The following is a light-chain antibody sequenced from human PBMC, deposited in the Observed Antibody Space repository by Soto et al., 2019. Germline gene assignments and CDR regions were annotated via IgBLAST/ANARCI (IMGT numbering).Light chain of an antibody. CDR1: QSVSSY. Sequence: EIVLTQSPATLSLSPGERATLSCRASQSVSSYLAWYQQKPGQAPRLLIYNASNRATGIPARFSGSGSGTDFTLTISNPEPEDFAVYYCQYRNNWLTWTFGQGTRVDIK. CDR3: QYRNNWLTWT. V-gene: IGKV3-11*01. J-gene: IGKJ1*01. CDR2: NAS.